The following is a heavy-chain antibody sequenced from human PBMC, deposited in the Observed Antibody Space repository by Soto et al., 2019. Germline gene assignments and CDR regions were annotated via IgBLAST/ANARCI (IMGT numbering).Heavy chain of an antibody. D-gene: IGHD3-3*01. CDR1: GFTFSSYS. J-gene: IGHJ6*02. Sequence: GGSLRLSCAASGFTFSSYSMNWVRQAPGKGLEWVSYISSSSSTIYYADSVKGRFTISRDNAKNSLYLQMNRLRDEETTVYYYSIGDFWSGYPQNYYYYYGMDVWGQGTTVTVSS. CDR3: SIGDFWSGYPQNYYYYYGMDV. V-gene: IGHV3-48*02. CDR2: ISSSSSTI.